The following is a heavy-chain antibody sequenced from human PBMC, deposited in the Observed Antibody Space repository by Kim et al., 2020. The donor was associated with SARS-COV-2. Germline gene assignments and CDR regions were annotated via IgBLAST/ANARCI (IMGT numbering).Heavy chain of an antibody. CDR2: SSYI. Sequence: SSYIYYADSVKGRFTISRDNAKNSLYLQMNSLRAEDTAVYYCAGFPTSDYWGQGTLVTVSS. CDR3: AGFPTSDY. V-gene: IGHV3-21*01. J-gene: IGHJ4*02.